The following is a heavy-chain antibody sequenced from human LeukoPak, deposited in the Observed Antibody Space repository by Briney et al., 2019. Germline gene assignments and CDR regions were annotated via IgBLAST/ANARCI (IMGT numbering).Heavy chain of an antibody. CDR2: ISGSGGST. D-gene: IGHD6-13*01. V-gene: IGHV3-23*01. CDR1: GFTFSSYA. CDR3: ASIAAAGPASFDY. Sequence: PGGSLRLSCAASGFTFSSYAMSWVRQAPGKGLEWVSAISGSGGSTYYADSVKGRFTISRDNSKNTLYLQMNSLRSEDTAVYYCASIAAAGPASFDYWGQGTLVTVSS. J-gene: IGHJ4*02.